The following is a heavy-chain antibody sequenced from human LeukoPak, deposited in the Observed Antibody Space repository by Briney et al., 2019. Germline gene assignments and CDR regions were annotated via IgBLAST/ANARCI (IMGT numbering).Heavy chain of an antibody. J-gene: IGHJ4*02. D-gene: IGHD1-26*01. CDR3: ARLGSHHDF. V-gene: IGHV4-4*09. CDR2: IHSSGGS. Sequence: ETLSLTCTVSGASISNYYWSWIRQTPEKGLEWMGHIHSSGGSSYYPSLKSRLTLSIDTSRNQLSLKLPSVTAADTAVYFCARLGSHHDFWGQGALVTVSS. CDR1: GASISNYY.